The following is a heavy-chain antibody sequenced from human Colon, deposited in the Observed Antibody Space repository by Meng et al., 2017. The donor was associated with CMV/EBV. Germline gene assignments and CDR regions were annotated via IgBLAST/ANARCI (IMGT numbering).Heavy chain of an antibody. V-gene: IGHV3-23*04. J-gene: IGHJ4*02. CDR1: GFRCHNAV. CDR2: ISANDASE. Sequence: EAQGVDCAVDLVHAGWSLTFSWAVCGFRCHNAVITWVPQAPGKGLDWVATISANDASEYYADSVMGRFTISRDNYKNMMYLQIKTLRDEDTAVYYCAKGFYWCQGTLVTVSS. CDR3: AKGFY.